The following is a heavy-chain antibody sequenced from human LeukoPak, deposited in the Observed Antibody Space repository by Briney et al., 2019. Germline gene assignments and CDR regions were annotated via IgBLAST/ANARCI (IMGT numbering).Heavy chain of an antibody. CDR2: IYYSGST. Sequence: SETLSLTCTVSGGSISRSGYYWGWIRQPPGKGLEWIGSIYYSGSTYYNPSLKSRVTISVDTSKNQFSLKLSSVTAADTAVYSCARHGGSGYSSFDYWGQGTLVTVSS. CDR3: ARHGGSGYSSFDY. J-gene: IGHJ4*02. V-gene: IGHV4-39*01. D-gene: IGHD5-18*01. CDR1: GGSISRSGYY.